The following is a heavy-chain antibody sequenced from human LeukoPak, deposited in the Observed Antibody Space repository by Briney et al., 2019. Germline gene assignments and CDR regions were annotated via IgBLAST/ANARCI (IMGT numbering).Heavy chain of an antibody. D-gene: IGHD2-21*02. CDR3: AREKVVVTAINYYYYGMDV. CDR1: GVSIGSYY. V-gene: IGHV4-59*01. CDR2: IYYSGST. Sequence: PSETLSLTCTVSGVSIGSYYWSWIRQPPGKGLEWIGYIYYSGSTNYNPSLKSRVTISVDTSKNQFSLKLSSVTAADTAVYYCAREKVVVTAINYYYYGMDVWGQGTTVTVSS. J-gene: IGHJ6*02.